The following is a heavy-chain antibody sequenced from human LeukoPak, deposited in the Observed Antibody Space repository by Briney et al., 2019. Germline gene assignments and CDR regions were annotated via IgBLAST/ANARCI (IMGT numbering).Heavy chain of an antibody. J-gene: IGHJ4*02. V-gene: IGHV1-8*02. CDR3: ARGLGSYDTTWYPPLRY. Sequence: ASVKVSCKTSGFTFTTHDINWVRQATGKGLEWMGWMNPGGGDTGYEQRFQGRVTMTRDTSISTAYMELSSLTSEDAAVYYCARGLGSYDTTWYPPLRYWGQGTLVTVSS. CDR1: GFTFTTHD. CDR2: MNPGGGDT. D-gene: IGHD2/OR15-2a*01.